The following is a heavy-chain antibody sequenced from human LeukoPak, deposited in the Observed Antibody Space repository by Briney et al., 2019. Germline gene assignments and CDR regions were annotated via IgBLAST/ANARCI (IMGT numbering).Heavy chain of an antibody. CDR1: GYTFTNYT. CDR2: INPNSGGT. J-gene: IGHJ3*02. V-gene: IGHV1-2*06. D-gene: IGHD3-22*01. Sequence: GASVKVSCKASGYTFTNYTLNWVRQAPGQGLEWMGRINPNSGGTNYAQKFQGRVTMTRDTSISTAYMELSRLRSDDTAVYYCARDRGYYYDSSGYSDAFDIWGQGTMVTVSS. CDR3: ARDRGYYYDSSGYSDAFDI.